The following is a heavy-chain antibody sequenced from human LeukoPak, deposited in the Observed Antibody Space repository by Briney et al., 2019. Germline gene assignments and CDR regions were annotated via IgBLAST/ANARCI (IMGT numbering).Heavy chain of an antibody. V-gene: IGHV3-30-3*01. Sequence: PGRSLRLSCAASGFTFSSYAMHWVRQAPGKGLEWVAVISYDGSNKYYADSVKGRFTISRDNSKNTLYLQMNSLRAEDTAVYYCARGAWELGARPRSPDYWGQGTLVTVSS. CDR2: ISYDGSNK. D-gene: IGHD1-26*01. J-gene: IGHJ4*02. CDR1: GFTFSSYA. CDR3: ARGAWELGARPRSPDY.